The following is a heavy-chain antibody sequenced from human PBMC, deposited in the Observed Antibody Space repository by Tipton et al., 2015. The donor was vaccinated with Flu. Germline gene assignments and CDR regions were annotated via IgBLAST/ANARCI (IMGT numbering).Heavy chain of an antibody. J-gene: IGHJ5*02. D-gene: IGHD2-8*02. V-gene: IGHV4-59*08. Sequence: LSCTVSGGSISSHYWSWIRQPPGKGLEWLGYIFYTGSTNYNPLFKSRISISVDTSKNQLSLRLASMTAADTAMYYCTRSSPGFDPWGQGTLVTVSS. CDR3: TRSSPGFDP. CDR2: IFYTGST. CDR1: GGSISSHY.